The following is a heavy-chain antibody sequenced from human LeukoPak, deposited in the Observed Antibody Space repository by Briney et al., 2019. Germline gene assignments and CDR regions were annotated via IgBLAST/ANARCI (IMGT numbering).Heavy chain of an antibody. CDR2: FNANSGDT. Sequence: GASVKVSSKASGYTFTVYSMHWGRQAPGQGLEWMGWFNANSGDTHYAQKFQSRVTMTRDTSISTAYMELSKLTSDDTALYYCAAAPITGETHYYYYYYMDVWGKGTAVTVSS. J-gene: IGHJ6*03. CDR1: GYTFTVYS. CDR3: AAAPITGETHYYYYYYMDV. V-gene: IGHV1-2*02. D-gene: IGHD7-27*01.